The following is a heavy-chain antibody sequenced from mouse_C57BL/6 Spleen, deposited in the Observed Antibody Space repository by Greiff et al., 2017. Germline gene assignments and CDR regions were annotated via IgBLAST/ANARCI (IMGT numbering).Heavy chain of an antibody. V-gene: IGHV1-61*01. CDR1: GYTFTSYA. CDR2: IYPSDSET. CDR3: AFLYYDGSSYDWYFDV. Sequence: VQLQQSGAELVRPGSSVKLSCKASGYTFTSYAMDWVKQRPGQGLEWIGNIYPSDSETHYNQKFKDKATLTVDKSSSTAYMQLSSLTSEDSAVYYYAFLYYDGSSYDWYFDVWGTGTTVTVSS. J-gene: IGHJ1*03. D-gene: IGHD1-1*01.